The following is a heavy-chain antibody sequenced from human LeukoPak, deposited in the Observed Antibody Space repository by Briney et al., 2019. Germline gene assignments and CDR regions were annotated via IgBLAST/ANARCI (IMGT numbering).Heavy chain of an antibody. CDR2: IYTNGST. CDR3: ARGPLSEQWLLEYYFDY. Sequence: SETLSLTCTVSGGSISSYYWSWIRQPPGKGLEWIGRIYTNGSTNYNPSLKSRVTISVDTSKNQFSLKLSSVTAADTAVYYCARGPLSEQWLLEYYFDYWGQGTLVTVSS. J-gene: IGHJ4*02. CDR1: GGSISSYY. V-gene: IGHV4-4*08. D-gene: IGHD6-19*01.